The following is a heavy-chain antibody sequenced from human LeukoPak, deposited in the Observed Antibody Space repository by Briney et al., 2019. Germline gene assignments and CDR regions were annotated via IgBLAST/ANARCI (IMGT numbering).Heavy chain of an antibody. Sequence: SETLSLTCTVSDDSITMYYWTWIRQPPGKGLEWIGYVDHTGSTNFNPSLKSRVTISVDTSKNQFSLKLSSVTAADTAVYYCARDRGGYSSGYYYYYMDVWGKGTTVTVSS. CDR1: DDSITMYY. V-gene: IGHV4-59*01. D-gene: IGHD5-18*01. CDR3: ARDRGGYSSGYYYYYMDV. CDR2: VDHTGST. J-gene: IGHJ6*03.